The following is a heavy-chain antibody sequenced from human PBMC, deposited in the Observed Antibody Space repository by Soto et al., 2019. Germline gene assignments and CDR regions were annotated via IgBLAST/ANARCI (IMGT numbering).Heavy chain of an antibody. V-gene: IGHV1-24*01. D-gene: IGHD2-15*01. J-gene: IGHJ6*02. Sequence: ASVKVSCKVSGYTLTELSMHWVRQAPGKGLEWMGGFDPEDGETIYAQKFQGGVTMTEDTSTDTAYMELSSLRSEDTAVYYCATSAVVPGLDYYYYYGMDVWGQGTTVTVSS. CDR3: ATSAVVPGLDYYYYYGMDV. CDR2: FDPEDGET. CDR1: GYTLTELS.